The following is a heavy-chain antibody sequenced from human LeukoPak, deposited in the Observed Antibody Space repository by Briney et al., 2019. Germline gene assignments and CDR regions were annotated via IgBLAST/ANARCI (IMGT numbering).Heavy chain of an antibody. V-gene: IGHV1-2*02. Sequence: SVKVSCNASGYTFTGYYMHWVRQAPGHGLEWMGWINPNSGGTNYAQKFQGRVTMTRDTSISTAYMELSRLRSDDTAVYYCAIPATMVRGVGDYWGQGTLVTVSS. D-gene: IGHD3-10*01. CDR3: AIPATMVRGVGDY. J-gene: IGHJ4*02. CDR1: GYTFTGYY. CDR2: INPNSGGT.